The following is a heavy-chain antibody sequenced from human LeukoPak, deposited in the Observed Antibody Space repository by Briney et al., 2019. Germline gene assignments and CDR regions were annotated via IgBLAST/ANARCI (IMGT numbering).Heavy chain of an antibody. CDR1: GGSFSGYY. V-gene: IGHV4-34*01. D-gene: IGHD2-2*01. CDR2: INHSGST. CDR3: ARGGVVVPATLQGGSGFDY. Sequence: PSETLSLTCAVYGGSFSGYYWSWIRQPPGKGLEWMGEINHSGSTNYNPSLKSRVTISVDTSKNQFSLKLSPVTAADTAVYYCARGGVVVPATLQGGSGFDYWGQGTLVTVSS. J-gene: IGHJ4*02.